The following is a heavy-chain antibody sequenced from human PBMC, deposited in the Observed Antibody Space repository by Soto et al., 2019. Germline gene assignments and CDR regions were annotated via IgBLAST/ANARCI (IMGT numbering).Heavy chain of an antibody. V-gene: IGHV3-23*01. CDR3: ARDRYSYYDFWSGSLPYYYFGMDV. J-gene: IGHJ6*02. D-gene: IGHD3-3*01. CDR2: ISGGGGGT. Sequence: GGSLRLSCGASGFTISNYAMTWVRQAPGKGLEWVSAISGGGGGTYYADSVKGRFTISRDISQNRIYLQMNSLRAEDTAVYYCARDRYSYYDFWSGSLPYYYFGMDVWGQGTRSPLL. CDR1: GFTISNYA.